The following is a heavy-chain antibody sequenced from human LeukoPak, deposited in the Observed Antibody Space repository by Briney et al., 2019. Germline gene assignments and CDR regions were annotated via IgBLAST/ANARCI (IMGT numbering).Heavy chain of an antibody. CDR1: GYTFTSYY. J-gene: IGHJ3*02. D-gene: IGHD4-11*01. V-gene: IGHV1-3*01. CDR2: INAGNGNT. CDR3: TLTTVTTKAFDI. Sequence: ASVKVSCKASGYTFTSYYMHWVRQAPGQRLEWMGWINAGNGNTKYSQKFQGRVTITRDTSASTAYMELSSLRSEDTAVYYCTLTTVTTKAFDIWGQGTMVTVSS.